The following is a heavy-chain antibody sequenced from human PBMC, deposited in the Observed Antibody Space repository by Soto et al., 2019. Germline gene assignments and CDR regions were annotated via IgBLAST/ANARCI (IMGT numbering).Heavy chain of an antibody. Sequence: GGSLRLSCAASGFTFSSYAMSWVRQAPGKGLEWVSAISGSGGSTYYADSVKGRFTISRDNSKNTLYLQMNSLRAEDTAVYYCAKDAHYYDSSGYYDWFDPWGQGTLVTVSS. V-gene: IGHV3-23*01. CDR1: GFTFSSYA. J-gene: IGHJ5*02. CDR2: ISGSGGST. D-gene: IGHD3-22*01. CDR3: AKDAHYYDSSGYYDWFDP.